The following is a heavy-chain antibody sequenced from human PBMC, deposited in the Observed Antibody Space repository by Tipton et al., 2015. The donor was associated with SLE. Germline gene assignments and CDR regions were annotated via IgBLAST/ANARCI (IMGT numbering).Heavy chain of an antibody. V-gene: IGHV1-69*13. Sequence: QSGAEVKKPGASVKVSCKTSGYTFTDYYMHWVRQAPGQGLEWMGRIIPIFGTANYAQKFQGRVTITADESTSTAYMELSSLRSEDAAVYYCARDSSSDFDYWGQGTLVTVSS. J-gene: IGHJ4*02. CDR2: IIPIFGTA. CDR3: ARDSSSDFDY. CDR1: GYTFTDYY. D-gene: IGHD6-6*01.